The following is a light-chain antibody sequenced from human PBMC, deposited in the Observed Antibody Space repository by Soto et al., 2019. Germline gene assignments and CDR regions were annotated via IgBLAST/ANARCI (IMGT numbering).Light chain of an antibody. Sequence: DIQMTQSPSSLSASVGDRVTITCRASPSISSYLNWYQQKPGTAPNLLIYAASSLQSGVPSRFSGSGSGTDFTLTISSLQPEDFATYYCQQSYSTPPTFGQGTKVDIK. V-gene: IGKV1-39*01. J-gene: IGKJ1*01. CDR1: PSISSY. CDR2: AAS. CDR3: QQSYSTPPT.